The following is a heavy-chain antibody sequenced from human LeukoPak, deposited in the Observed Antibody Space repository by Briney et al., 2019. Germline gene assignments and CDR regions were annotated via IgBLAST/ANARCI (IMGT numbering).Heavy chain of an antibody. J-gene: IGHJ4*02. Sequence: HPGGSLRLSCAASGFTFSSYEMNWVRQAPGKGLEWVSAISTRGGTTYYADSVRGRFTISRDNSKNTLYLQLYSLRADDTAVYYCAKVGEPYGSGSYYVDYWGQGTLVTVSS. CDR2: ISTRGGTT. CDR3: AKVGEPYGSGSYYVDY. CDR1: GFTFSSYE. D-gene: IGHD3-10*01. V-gene: IGHV3-23*01.